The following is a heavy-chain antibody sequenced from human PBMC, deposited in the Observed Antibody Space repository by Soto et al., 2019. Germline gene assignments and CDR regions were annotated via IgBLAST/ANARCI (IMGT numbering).Heavy chain of an antibody. J-gene: IGHJ6*02. CDR1: GFTLSSYD. Sequence: EVQLVESGGGLVQPGGSLRLSCAASGFTLSSYDIHWVRQATGEGLAWVSGIGSGGDTHYADSVKGRFIISREDDKTSLYLQMNNLRVGDTAVYYCTRKTPPTGMEVWGQGATVTVSS. V-gene: IGHV3-13*01. D-gene: IGHD3-9*01. CDR2: IGSGGDT. CDR3: TRKTPPTGMEV.